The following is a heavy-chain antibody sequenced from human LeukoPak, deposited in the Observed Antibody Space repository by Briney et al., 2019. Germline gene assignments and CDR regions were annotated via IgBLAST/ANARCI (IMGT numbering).Heavy chain of an antibody. Sequence: GGSLRLSCAASGFTFSSYSMNWVRQAPGKGLEWVSSISSSSSYIYYADSVKGRFTISRDNAKNSLYLQMNSLRAEDTAVYYCARDYVDPAMVTAYWGQGTLVTVSS. J-gene: IGHJ4*02. CDR2: ISSSSSYI. CDR1: GFTFSSYS. CDR3: ARDYVDPAMVTAY. D-gene: IGHD5-18*01. V-gene: IGHV3-21*01.